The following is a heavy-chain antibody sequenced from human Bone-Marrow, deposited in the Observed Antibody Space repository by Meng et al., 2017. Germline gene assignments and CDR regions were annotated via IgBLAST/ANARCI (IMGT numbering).Heavy chain of an antibody. Sequence: ASVKVSCKASGYTFTGYYMHWVRQAPGQGLEWMGRINPNSGGTNYAQKVQGRVTMTRDTSISTAYMELSRLRSDDTAVYYCARDLSGDSSNYWGQGTLVTVSS. CDR2: INPNSGGT. CDR1: GYTFTGYY. J-gene: IGHJ4*02. CDR3: ARDLSGDSSNY. V-gene: IGHV1-2*06. D-gene: IGHD3-22*01.